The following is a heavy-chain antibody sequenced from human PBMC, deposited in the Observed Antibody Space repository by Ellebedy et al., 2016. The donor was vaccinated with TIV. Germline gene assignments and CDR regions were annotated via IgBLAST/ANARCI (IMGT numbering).Heavy chain of an antibody. CDR1: GSSFTNHW. V-gene: IGHV5-51*01. CDR3: ARLRDALADELDY. CDR2: IYPGDSDA. J-gene: IGHJ4*02. Sequence: GGSLRLSXKASGSSFTNHWIAWVRQMPGKGLEWVGFIYPGDSDARYRTSFEGQIIISSDKSINTAYLQWRSLRASDTAIYYCARLRDALADELDYWGQGTLVTVSS. D-gene: IGHD6-19*01.